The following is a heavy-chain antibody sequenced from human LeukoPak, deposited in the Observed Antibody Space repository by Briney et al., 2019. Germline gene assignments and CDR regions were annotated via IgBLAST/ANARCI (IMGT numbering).Heavy chain of an antibody. J-gene: IGHJ4*02. CDR2: ISSSSSYI. V-gene: IGHV3-21*01. CDR1: GFTFSSYS. D-gene: IGHD1-26*01. CDR3: ARVARWELDY. Sequence: GWSLRLSCAASGFTFSSYSMNWVRQAPGKGLEWVSSISSSSSYIYYADSVKGRFTISRDNAKNSLYLQMNSLRAEDTAVYYCARVARWELDYWGQGTLVTVSS.